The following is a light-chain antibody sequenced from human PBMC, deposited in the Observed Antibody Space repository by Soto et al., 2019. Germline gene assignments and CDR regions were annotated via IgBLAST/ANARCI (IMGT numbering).Light chain of an antibody. Sequence: QSVLTQPPSASGTPGQRVTISCSGSSSNIGRNTVNWYLHLPGTAPKLLIYSNNQRPSGVPDRFSGSKSGTSASLAISGLESEDDADYYCAAWDDSLNGHVVVGGGTKLTVL. V-gene: IGLV1-44*01. CDR3: AAWDDSLNGHVV. J-gene: IGLJ2*01. CDR2: SNN. CDR1: SSNIGRNT.